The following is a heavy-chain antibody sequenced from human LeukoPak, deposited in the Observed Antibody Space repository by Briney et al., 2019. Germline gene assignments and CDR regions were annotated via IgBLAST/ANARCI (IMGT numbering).Heavy chain of an antibody. D-gene: IGHD1-26*01. CDR2: MYYNRST. V-gene: IGHV4-59*12. CDR1: GGSISSYY. Sequence: SETLSLTCTVSGGSISSYYWSWIRQPPGKGLEWIGYMYYNRSTNFNPSLMSRVTMSIDTSKNQFSLRLNSVTAADTAMYYCARLRSPGDFDYWGQGTLVTVSS. J-gene: IGHJ4*02. CDR3: ARLRSPGDFDY.